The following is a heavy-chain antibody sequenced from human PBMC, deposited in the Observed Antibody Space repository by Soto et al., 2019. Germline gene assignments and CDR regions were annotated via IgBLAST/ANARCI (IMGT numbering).Heavy chain of an antibody. V-gene: IGHV3-48*01. J-gene: IGHJ6*03. Sequence: EVQLVESGGGLVQPGGSLRLSCAASGFTFSDHDMNWVRQAPGKGLEWVSYISGHGNAIYYADSVKGRFTLSRDNAKDSLYLQMNSLRVEDTAVYYCAKDLGGYYYYYYMDVWGKGTTVTVSS. CDR3: AKDLGGYYYYYYMDV. CDR1: GFTFSDHD. CDR2: ISGHGNAI.